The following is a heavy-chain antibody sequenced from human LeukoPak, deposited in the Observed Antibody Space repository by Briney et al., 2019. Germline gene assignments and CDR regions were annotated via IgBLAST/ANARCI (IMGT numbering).Heavy chain of an antibody. CDR3: ARGGYYDSSGYSYYFDY. Sequence: PSETLSLTCTVSGGSISNYYWSWIRQPPGKGLEWIGYIYYSGSTNYNPSLKSRVTMSVDTSKNQFSLKLSSVTAADTAVYYCARGGYYDSSGYSYYFDYWGQGTLVTVSS. J-gene: IGHJ4*02. D-gene: IGHD3-22*01. CDR1: GGSISNYY. V-gene: IGHV4-59*12. CDR2: IYYSGST.